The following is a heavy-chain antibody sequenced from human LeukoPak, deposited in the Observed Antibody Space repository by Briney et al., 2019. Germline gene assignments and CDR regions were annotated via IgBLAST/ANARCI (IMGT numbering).Heavy chain of an antibody. D-gene: IGHD6-13*01. CDR2: INTDGGST. Sequence: GGSLRLSCAASGFTFSSYWMHWARQAPGKGLVWVSRINTDGGSTTYADSVKGRFTISRDNAKNTLYLQMNSLRAEDTAVYYCARERSSWHSDAFDIWGQGTMVTVSS. CDR3: ARERSSWHSDAFDI. J-gene: IGHJ3*02. CDR1: GFTFSSYW. V-gene: IGHV3-74*01.